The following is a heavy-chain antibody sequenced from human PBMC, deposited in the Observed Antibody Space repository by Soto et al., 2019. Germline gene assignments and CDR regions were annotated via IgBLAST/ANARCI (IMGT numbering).Heavy chain of an antibody. V-gene: IGHV3-33*08. Sequence: QVQLVESGGGVVQPGRSLRLSCAASGFTFSSYAMHWVRQAPGKGLEWVAVIWYDGSNKYYADSVKGRFTISRDNSKNTLYLQMNSLRAEDTAVYYCARDPRLRYYYDSSGYYYPGAFDIWGQGTMVTVSS. J-gene: IGHJ3*02. CDR2: IWYDGSNK. CDR3: ARDPRLRYYYDSSGYYYPGAFDI. D-gene: IGHD3-22*01. CDR1: GFTFSSYA.